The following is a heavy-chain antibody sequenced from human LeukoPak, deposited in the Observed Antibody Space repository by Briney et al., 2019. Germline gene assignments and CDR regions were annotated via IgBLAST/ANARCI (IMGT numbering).Heavy chain of an antibody. J-gene: IGHJ6*02. Sequence: GESLKISCKGSGYSFTSYWIGWVRQMPGKGLEWMGIIYPGDSDTRYSPSFQGQVTISADKSISTAYLQWSSLKASDTAMYYCARNAYCSSTSCYDYYYYGMDVWGQETTVTVSS. D-gene: IGHD2-2*01. CDR1: GYSFTSYW. V-gene: IGHV5-51*01. CDR3: ARNAYCSSTSCYDYYYYGMDV. CDR2: IYPGDSDT.